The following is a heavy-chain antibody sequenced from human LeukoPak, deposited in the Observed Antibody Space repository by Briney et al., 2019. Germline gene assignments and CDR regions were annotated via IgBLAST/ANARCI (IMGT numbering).Heavy chain of an antibody. V-gene: IGHV3-21*01. CDR3: ARDRGYCSSTSCSPAPFDY. D-gene: IGHD2-2*01. J-gene: IGHJ4*02. CDR2: ISSSSSYI. CDR1: GFTFSSYS. Sequence: KAGGSLRLSCAASGFTFSSYSMNWVRQAPGKGLEWASSISSSSSYIYYADSVKGRFTISRDNAKNSLYLQMNSLRAEDTAVYYCARDRGYCSSTSCSPAPFDYWGQGTLVTVSS.